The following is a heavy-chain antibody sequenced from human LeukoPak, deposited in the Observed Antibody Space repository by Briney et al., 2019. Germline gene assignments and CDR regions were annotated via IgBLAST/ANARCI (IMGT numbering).Heavy chain of an antibody. V-gene: IGHV3-74*01. CDR3: AREVEMAAVDY. Sequence: GGSLRLSCAASGFTFSDYYMSWIRQAPGKGLEWVSRINSDGGSTSYTDSVKGRFTISRDNAKNTLYLQMNSLRAEDTAVYYCAREVEMAAVDYWGQGTLVTVSS. CDR2: INSDGGST. J-gene: IGHJ4*02. D-gene: IGHD5-24*01. CDR1: GFTFSDYY.